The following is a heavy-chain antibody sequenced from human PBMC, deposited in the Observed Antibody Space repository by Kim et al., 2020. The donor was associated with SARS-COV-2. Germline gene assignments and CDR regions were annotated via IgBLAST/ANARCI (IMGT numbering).Heavy chain of an antibody. J-gene: IGHJ4*02. CDR3: ARDRRYYLDY. CDR2: INDDGTEK. V-gene: IGHV3-7*01. Sequence: GGSLRLSCVVSGFSFTTNWMSWVRQAPGKGLEWVAKINDDGTEKYYGYSVEGRFTISRDNAKNSLYLQMNSLSAEDTAVYYCARDRRYYLDYWGQGTLVTVST. CDR1: GFSFTTNW.